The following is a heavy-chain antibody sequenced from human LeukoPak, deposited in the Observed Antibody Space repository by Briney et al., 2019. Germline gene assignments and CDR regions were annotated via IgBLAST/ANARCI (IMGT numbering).Heavy chain of an antibody. J-gene: IGHJ5*02. CDR1: GFTFSSYG. CDR3: TKDSTTFGELSSWFDP. Sequence: GGSLRLSCAASGFTFSSYGMHWVRQAPGKGLEWVAVISYDGSNKYYADSVKGRFTISRDNSKNTLYLQMNSLRAEDTAVYYCTKDSTTFGELSSWFDPWGQGTLVTVSS. V-gene: IGHV3-30*18. CDR2: ISYDGSNK. D-gene: IGHD3-10*01.